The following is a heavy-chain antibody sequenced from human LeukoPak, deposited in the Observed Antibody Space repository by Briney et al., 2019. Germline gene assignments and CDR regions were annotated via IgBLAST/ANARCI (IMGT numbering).Heavy chain of an antibody. V-gene: IGHV3-53*01. J-gene: IGHJ4*02. CDR1: GFTFNSYH. D-gene: IGHD3-16*01. CDR2: IYSGGST. CDR3: AREEGGMGFDY. Sequence: GGSLRLSCAASGFTFNSYHMNWVRQAPGKGLEWVSVIYSGGSTYYADSVKGRFTISRDNSKNTLYLQMNSLRAEDTAVYYCAREEGGMGFDYWGQGTLVTVSS.